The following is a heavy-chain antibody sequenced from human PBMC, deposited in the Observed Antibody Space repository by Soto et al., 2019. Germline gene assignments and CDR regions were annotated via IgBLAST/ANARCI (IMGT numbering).Heavy chain of an antibody. J-gene: IGHJ4*02. V-gene: IGHV1-69*13. CDR2: IIPIFGTA. D-gene: IGHD2-8*01. Sequence: SVKVSCKASGGTFSSYAISWVRQAPGQGLEWMGGIIPIFGTANYAQKFQGRVTITADESTSTAYMELSSLRSEDTAVYYCARAESRYCTNGVCYVGHFDYWGQGTLVTVSS. CDR3: ARAESRYCTNGVCYVGHFDY. CDR1: GGTFSSYA.